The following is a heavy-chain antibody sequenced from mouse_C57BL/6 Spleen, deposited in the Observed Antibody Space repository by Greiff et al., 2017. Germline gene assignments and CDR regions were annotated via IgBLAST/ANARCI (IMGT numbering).Heavy chain of an antibody. Sequence: EVMLVESGGGLVKPGGSLKLSCAASGFTFSDYGMHWVRQAPEQGLEWVAYISSGSSTIYYADTVKGRFTISRDNAKNTLFLQMTSRRSEDTAMYYCARDRGYFDYWGQGTTLTVSS. D-gene: IGHD3-2*01. CDR2: ISSGSSTI. CDR3: ARDRGYFDY. CDR1: GFTFSDYG. V-gene: IGHV5-17*01. J-gene: IGHJ2*01.